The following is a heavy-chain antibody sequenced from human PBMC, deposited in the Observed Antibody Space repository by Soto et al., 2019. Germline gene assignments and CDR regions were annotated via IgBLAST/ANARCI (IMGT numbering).Heavy chain of an antibody. Sequence: QVQLVESGGGVVQPGRSLSLSCAASGFTFSSYGIHWVRQAPGKGLEWVAVIWSYGSNKYYADSVKGRFTISRDNTKNTLYLQMNSLRAEDTAVYYCAREVLVRGIKYHAMDVWGQGTTVTVSS. CDR3: AREVLVRGIKYHAMDV. V-gene: IGHV3-33*01. J-gene: IGHJ6*02. CDR2: IWSYGSNK. D-gene: IGHD3-10*01. CDR1: GFTFSSYG.